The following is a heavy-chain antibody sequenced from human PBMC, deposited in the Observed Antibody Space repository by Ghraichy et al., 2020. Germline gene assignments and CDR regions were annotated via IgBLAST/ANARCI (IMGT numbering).Heavy chain of an antibody. Sequence: ETLSLTCTVSGGAISSGSYYWGWIRQPPGKGLEYIGSINYSGSTYYNPSLKSRVTISVDTSKNQFSLKLSSVTAADTAVYYCARGSPYVWWGQGTLVTVSS. D-gene: IGHD3-16*01. CDR2: INYSGST. CDR3: ARGSPYVW. CDR1: GGAISSGSYY. J-gene: IGHJ4*02. V-gene: IGHV4-39*01.